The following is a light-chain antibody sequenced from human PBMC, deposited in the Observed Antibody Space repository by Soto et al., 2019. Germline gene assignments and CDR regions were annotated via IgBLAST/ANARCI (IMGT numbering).Light chain of an antibody. Sequence: ELVLTQSPGTLSLSPGERATLSCRASQSIASSYLAWYQQRPGQPPRLLVSGTSTRATGIPDRFSGSGSATDFTLTISRLEPEDFAVYYCQQYGTSPLTFGPGTKVHIK. CDR3: QQYGTSPLT. CDR2: GTS. J-gene: IGKJ3*01. CDR1: QSIASSY. V-gene: IGKV3-20*01.